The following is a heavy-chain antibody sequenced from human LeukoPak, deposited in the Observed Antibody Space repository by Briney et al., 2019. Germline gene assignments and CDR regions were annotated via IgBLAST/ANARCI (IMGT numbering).Heavy chain of an antibody. J-gene: IGHJ6*03. D-gene: IGHD3-9*01. V-gene: IGHV4-34*01. CDR1: RFTFSSYA. CDR2: INHSGST. Sequence: PGGSLRLSCAASRFTFSSYAMNWVRQAPGKGLEWIGEINHSGSTNYNPSLKSRVTISVDASKNQFSLKLSSVTAADTAVYYCARGRVIIRYYYYYYMDVWGKGTTVTVSS. CDR3: ARGRVIIRYYYYYYMDV.